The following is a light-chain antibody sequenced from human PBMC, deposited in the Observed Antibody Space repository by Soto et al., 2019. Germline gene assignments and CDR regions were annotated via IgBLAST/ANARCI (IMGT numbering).Light chain of an antibody. CDR3: QQYNNWPFIT. Sequence: RVITQSPATLSVSPWERATLSCRSSQSVRGNLAWYQQKPGQSPRLLIYGASSRATGIPVRFSGSGSGTEFTLTISSLQSEDFAVYYCQQYNNWPFITFGQGTRLEIK. V-gene: IGKV3-15*01. J-gene: IGKJ5*01. CDR2: GAS. CDR1: QSVRGN.